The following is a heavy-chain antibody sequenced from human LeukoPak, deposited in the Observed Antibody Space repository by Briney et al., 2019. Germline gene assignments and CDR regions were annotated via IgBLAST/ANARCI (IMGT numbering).Heavy chain of an antibody. D-gene: IGHD7-27*01. CDR1: RYTFSSSD. CDR2: MSPTSGNT. V-gene: IGHV1-8*01. Sequence: ASVKVPCTASRYTFSSSDIYRVRQAAGQGFEWMGWMSPTSGNTGYAQNFQGRVTMTRDTSISTAYMELTSLRSEDTAVYYCVGGAPNWGFDFWGQGTLVIVSS. CDR3: VGGAPNWGFDF. J-gene: IGHJ4*02.